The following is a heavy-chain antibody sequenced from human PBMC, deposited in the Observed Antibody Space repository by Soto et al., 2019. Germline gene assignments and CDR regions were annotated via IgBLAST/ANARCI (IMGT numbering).Heavy chain of an antibody. CDR3: ARDGFYGPFDAFDI. J-gene: IGHJ3*02. Sequence: SETLSLTCAIYGATVRGYYWSWIRQPPRKGLGWIGEIHSSGRTNYNPSLTSVVTISVXXXXXXFXLXRXXXTPAXTAVYYCARDGFYGPFDAFDIWGHGTVVT. V-gene: IGHV4-34*01. CDR1: GATVRGYY. D-gene: IGHD3-10*01. CDR2: IHSSGRT.